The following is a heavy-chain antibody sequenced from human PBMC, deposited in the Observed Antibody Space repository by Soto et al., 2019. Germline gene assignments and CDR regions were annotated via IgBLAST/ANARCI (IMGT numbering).Heavy chain of an antibody. Sequence: GGSLRLSCVASGFTFRTYTMNWVRQAPGKGLEWVSGIRGFSPYTFYAESVNGRFTISRDNAKNSLYLQMNSLGVEDTAVYYCARDRGYDAHDYYYNAMDVWGQGTTVTVS. V-gene: IGHV3-21*01. CDR1: GFTFRTYT. CDR2: IRGFSPYT. J-gene: IGHJ6*02. CDR3: ARDRGYDAHDYYYNAMDV. D-gene: IGHD2-15*01.